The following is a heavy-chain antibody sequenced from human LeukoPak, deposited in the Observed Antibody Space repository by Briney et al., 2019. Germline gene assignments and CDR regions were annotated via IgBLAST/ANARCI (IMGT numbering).Heavy chain of an antibody. CDR3: ARDDGYNLVEGY. D-gene: IGHD5-24*01. CDR2: IIPIFGTA. CDR1: GGTFSSYA. Sequence: SVKVSCKASGGTFSSYAISWVRQAPGQGLEWMGRIIPIFGTANYAQKFQGRVTITTDESTSTAYMELSSLRSEGTAVYYCARDDGYNLVEGYWGQGTLVTVSS. J-gene: IGHJ4*02. V-gene: IGHV1-69*05.